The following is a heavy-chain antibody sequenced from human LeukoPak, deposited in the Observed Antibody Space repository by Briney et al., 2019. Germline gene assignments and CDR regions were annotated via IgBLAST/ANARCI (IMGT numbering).Heavy chain of an antibody. J-gene: IGHJ5*02. CDR1: GYTFNNYG. CDR2: VTSYNGDT. CDR3: AKDWHILTGRNCFDP. Sequence: ASVKVSCKASGYTFNNYGISWVRQAPGQGLEWMGWVTSYNGDTNYAQKFQGRVTMTTDTSTSTAYMELRSLRFDDTAIYYCAKDWHILTGRNCFDPWGQGTLVTVSS. D-gene: IGHD3-9*01. V-gene: IGHV1-18*01.